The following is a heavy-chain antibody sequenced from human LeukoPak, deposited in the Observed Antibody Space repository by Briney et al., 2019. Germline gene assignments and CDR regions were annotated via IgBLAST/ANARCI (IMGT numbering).Heavy chain of an antibody. D-gene: IGHD2-21*02. CDR3: AKGKGAYCDGDCSGRIFEN. CDR1: GYTFTSYD. J-gene: IGHJ4*02. CDR2: MNPNSGNT. Sequence: ASVKVSCKASGYTFTSYDINWVRQATGQGLEWMGWMNPNSGNTGYAQKFQGRVTMTRNTSISTAYMELSSLRSEDTAVYYCAKGKGAYCDGDCSGRIFENWGQGTLVTVSS. V-gene: IGHV1-8*01.